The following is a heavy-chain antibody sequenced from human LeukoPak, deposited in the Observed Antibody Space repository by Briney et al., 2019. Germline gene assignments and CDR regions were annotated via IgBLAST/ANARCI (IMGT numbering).Heavy chain of an antibody. Sequence: SETLSLTCTVSGGSISSSSYYWGWIRQPPGKGLEWIGSIYYSGSTYYNPSLKSRVTISVDTSKNQFSLKLSSVTAADTAVYYCARTVVVPAASAFDIWGQGTMVTVSS. J-gene: IGHJ3*02. CDR1: GGSISSSSYY. CDR2: IYYSGST. D-gene: IGHD2-2*01. CDR3: ARTVVVPAASAFDI. V-gene: IGHV4-39*07.